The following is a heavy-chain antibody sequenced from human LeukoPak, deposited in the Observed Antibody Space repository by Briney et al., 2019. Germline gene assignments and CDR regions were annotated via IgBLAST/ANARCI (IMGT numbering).Heavy chain of an antibody. CDR2: IIPIFGTA. D-gene: IGHD1-26*01. CDR3: ARKIGGGYGRDWFDP. V-gene: IGHV1-69*13. CDR1: GGTFSSYA. J-gene: IGHJ5*02. Sequence: SVKVSCKASGGTFSSYAISWVRQAPGQGLEWMGGIIPIFGTANYAQKFQGRVTITADESTSTAYMELSSLRSEDTAVYYCARKIGGGYGRDWFDPWGQGTLVTVSS.